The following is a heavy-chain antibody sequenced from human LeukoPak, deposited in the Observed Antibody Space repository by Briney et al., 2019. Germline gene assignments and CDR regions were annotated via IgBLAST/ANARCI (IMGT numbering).Heavy chain of an antibody. Sequence: SVKVSCKASGGTFSSYAINWVRQAPGQGLEWMGGIIPIFGTANYAQKFQGRVTITTDESTSTAYMELSSLRSEDTAVYYCARTAYYSDSSGHKSGYYYYYYMDVWGKGTTVTVSS. J-gene: IGHJ6*03. CDR1: GGTFSSYA. V-gene: IGHV1-69*05. CDR3: ARTAYYSDSSGHKSGYYYYYYMDV. CDR2: IIPIFGTA. D-gene: IGHD3-22*01.